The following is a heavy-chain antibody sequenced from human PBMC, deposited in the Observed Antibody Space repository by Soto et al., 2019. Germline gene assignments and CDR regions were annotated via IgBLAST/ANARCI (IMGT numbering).Heavy chain of an antibody. Sequence: QVQLQESGPGLVKPSQTLSLTCTVSGGSISSGDYYWRWIRQPPGKGLEWIGYIYYSGSTYYNPSLKSRVTISVDTSKNQFALKLSSVTAADTAVYYCARVQRNTRWANQDYLGQGTLVTVSS. CDR3: ARVQRNTRWANQDY. V-gene: IGHV4-30-4*01. CDR2: IYYSGST. D-gene: IGHD1-1*01. J-gene: IGHJ4*02. CDR1: GGSISSGDYY.